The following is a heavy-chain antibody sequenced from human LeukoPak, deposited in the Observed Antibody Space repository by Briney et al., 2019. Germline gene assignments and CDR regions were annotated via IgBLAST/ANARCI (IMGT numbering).Heavy chain of an antibody. CDR1: GYTFTGYY. CDR2: INPNSGGT. J-gene: IGHJ4*02. CDR3: ASPPLSNGGSYAGSY. Sequence: GASVKVSCKASGYTFTGYYMHWVRQAPGQGLEWMGWINPNSGGTNYAQKFQGRVTMTRDTSISTAYMELSRLRSDDTAVYYCASPPLSNGGSYAGSYWGQGTLVTVSS. V-gene: IGHV1-2*02. D-gene: IGHD1-26*01.